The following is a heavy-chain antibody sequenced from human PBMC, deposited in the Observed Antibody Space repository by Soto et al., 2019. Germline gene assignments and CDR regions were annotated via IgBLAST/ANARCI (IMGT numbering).Heavy chain of an antibody. Sequence: QMTLKESGPTLVKPTQHLMLTCTFSGSSFRSTGVTVGGICQPPGKALEWVAFICWDDYKRYSPSLKSRVTIPKDSANNHGDLTMSNIVPVDTGKYYCAHSLRPANGGGSFDYWGQGLGVTVSS. CDR1: GSSFRSTGVT. CDR3: AHSLRPANGGGSFDY. V-gene: IGHV2-5*02. D-gene: IGHD3-16*01. J-gene: IGHJ4*02. CDR2: ICWDDYK.